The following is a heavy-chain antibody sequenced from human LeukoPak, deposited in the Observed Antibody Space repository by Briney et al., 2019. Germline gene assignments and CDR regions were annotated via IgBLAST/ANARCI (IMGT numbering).Heavy chain of an antibody. CDR2: IIPILGIA. D-gene: IGHD4-17*01. J-gene: IGHJ5*02. CDR1: GGTFSSYA. V-gene: IGHV1-69*04. CDR3: ARWRSRYGDYVA. Sequence: ASVKVSCKAFGGTFSSYAISWVRQAPGQGLEWMGRIIPILGIANYAQKFQGRVTITADKSTSTAYMELSSLRSEDTAVYYCARWRSRYGDYVAWGQGTLVTVSS.